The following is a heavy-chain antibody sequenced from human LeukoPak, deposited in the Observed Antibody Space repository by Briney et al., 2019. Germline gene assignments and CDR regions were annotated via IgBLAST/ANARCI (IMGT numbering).Heavy chain of an antibody. V-gene: IGHV3-48*03. CDR1: GFSFNDYE. Sequence: PGGSLRLSCAASGFSFNDYEMNWVRQAPGKGMEWVSYISRSGATILYADSVRGRFTISRDNAENSLYLQMNSLRAEDTAVYYCARSSNRSGQLFDFWGQGTLVTVSS. D-gene: IGHD3-22*01. CDR3: ARSSNRSGQLFDF. J-gene: IGHJ4*02. CDR2: ISRSGATI.